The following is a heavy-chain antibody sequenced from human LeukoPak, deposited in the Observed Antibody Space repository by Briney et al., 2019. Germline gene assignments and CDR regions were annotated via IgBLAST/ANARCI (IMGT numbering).Heavy chain of an antibody. D-gene: IGHD3-22*01. V-gene: IGHV1-2*04. J-gene: IGHJ5*02. CDR2: INPNSGGT. CDR3: ARVDYDSSGYIYWFDP. Sequence: ASVKVSCKASGYTFTGYYMHWVRQAPGQGLEWMGWINPNSGGTNYAQKFQGWVTMTRDTSTSTAYMELSRLRSDDTAVYYCARVDYDSSGYIYWFDPWGQGTLVTVSS. CDR1: GYTFTGYY.